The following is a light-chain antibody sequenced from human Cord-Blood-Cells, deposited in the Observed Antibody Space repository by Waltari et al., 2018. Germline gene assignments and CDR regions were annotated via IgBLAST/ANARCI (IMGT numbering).Light chain of an antibody. J-gene: IGLJ3*02. CDR1: SSDVGRYNL. Sequence: QSALTQPASVSGSPGQSITISCTGTSSDVGRYNLFSWYQQHPGKAPKLMIYEGSKRPSVVSNRFAGSKSGNTASLTIAGLQAEDEADYYCCSYAGSSTWVFGGGTKLTVL. CDR3: CSYAGSSTWV. CDR2: EGS. V-gene: IGLV2-23*01.